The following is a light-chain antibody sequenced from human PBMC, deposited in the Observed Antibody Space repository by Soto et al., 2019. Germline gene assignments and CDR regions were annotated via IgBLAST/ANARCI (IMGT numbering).Light chain of an antibody. Sequence: DIQMTQSPYSLSAAVGDRVTIACRASQNINTYLNWYHQKPVKAPKLLIFDAASLQNGVPSRFSGCGYRTDFTLTITSLQPEDFATYYCQQTSSAPFAFGPGTKVDIQ. CDR3: QQTSSAPFA. CDR1: QNINTY. CDR2: DAA. V-gene: IGKV1-39*01. J-gene: IGKJ3*01.